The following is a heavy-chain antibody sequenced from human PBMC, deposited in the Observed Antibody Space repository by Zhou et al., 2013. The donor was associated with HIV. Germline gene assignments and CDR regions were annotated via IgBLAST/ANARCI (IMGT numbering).Heavy chain of an antibody. Sequence: QVQLVQSGAEVKKPGASVKVSCKASGYTFTSYGISWVRQAPGQGLEWMGWISAYNGNTNYAQKLQGRVTMTTDTSTSTAYMELRSLRSDDTAVYYCARDSRGPKSVDTAMAPYYYYGMDVWGQGTTVTVSS. CDR3: ARDSRGPKSVDTAMAPYYYYGMDV. V-gene: IGHV1-18*01. D-gene: IGHD5-18*01. CDR1: GYTFTSYG. CDR2: ISAYNGNT. J-gene: IGHJ6*02.